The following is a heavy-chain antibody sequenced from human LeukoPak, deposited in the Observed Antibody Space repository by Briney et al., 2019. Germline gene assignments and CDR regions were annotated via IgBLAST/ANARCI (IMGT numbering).Heavy chain of an antibody. CDR2: IRYDGSNK. J-gene: IGHJ6*03. D-gene: IGHD2-2*01. V-gene: IGHV3-30*02. CDR1: GFTFSSYG. CDR3: AKVAFLCSTSCYHYYMDV. Sequence: PVGSLRLSCAASGFTFSSYGMHWVRQAPGKGLEWVAFIRYDGSNKYYADSVKGRFTISRDNSKNTLYLQMNSLRAEDTAVYYCAKVAFLCSTSCYHYYMDVWGKGTTVTVSS.